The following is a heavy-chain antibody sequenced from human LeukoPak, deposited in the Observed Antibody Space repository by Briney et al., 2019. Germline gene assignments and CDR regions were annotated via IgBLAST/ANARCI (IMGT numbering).Heavy chain of an antibody. V-gene: IGHV1-24*01. D-gene: IGHD6-13*01. J-gene: IGHJ4*02. Sequence: ASVKVSCTASGYTFTSYYMHWVRQAPGQGLEWMGGFDPEDGETIYAQKFQGRVTMTEDTSTDTAYMELSSLRSEDTAVYYCATDPDSSSWSFGYWGQGTLVTVSS. CDR1: GYTFTSYY. CDR2: FDPEDGET. CDR3: ATDPDSSSWSFGY.